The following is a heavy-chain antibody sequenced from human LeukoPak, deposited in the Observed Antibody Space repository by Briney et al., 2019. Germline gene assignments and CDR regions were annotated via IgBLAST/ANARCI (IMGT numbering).Heavy chain of an antibody. CDR3: VKDFGRVRGTPDS. Sequence: GGSLRLSCSASGFVFSIYTMYWVRQAPGKGPEYVSTISGSGNGGSIYYADSVKGRFTFSRDDSKSILYLQMNGLRSEDTAVYYCVKDFGRVRGTPDSWGQGTLVTVSS. CDR2: ISGSGNGGSI. V-gene: IGHV3-64D*06. J-gene: IGHJ4*02. CDR1: GFVFSIYT. D-gene: IGHD3-16*01.